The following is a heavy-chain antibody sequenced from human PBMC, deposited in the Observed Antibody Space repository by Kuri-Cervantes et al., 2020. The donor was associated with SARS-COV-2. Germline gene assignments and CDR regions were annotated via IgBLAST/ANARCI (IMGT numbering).Heavy chain of an antibody. D-gene: IGHD1-26*01. CDR2: INPNSGGT. Sequence: ASVKVSCKASGYTFTGYYMHWVRQAPGQGLEWMGWINPNSGGTNYAQKFQGWVTMTRDTSISTAYMELSRLRSDDTAVYYCAREGGATLNWFDPWGQGTLVTVSS. CDR1: GYTFTGYY. J-gene: IGHJ5*02. V-gene: IGHV1-2*04. CDR3: AREGGATLNWFDP.